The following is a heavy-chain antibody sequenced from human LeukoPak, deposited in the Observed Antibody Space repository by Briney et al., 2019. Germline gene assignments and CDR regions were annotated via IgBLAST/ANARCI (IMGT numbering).Heavy chain of an antibody. V-gene: IGHV3-30-3*01. CDR2: ISYDGSNK. Sequence: GGSLRLSCAASGFTFSSYAMHWVRQAPGKGLEWVAVISYDGSNKYYADSVKGRFTISRDNSKNTLYLQMNSLRAEDTAVYYCARGGCSSTSCWYYFDYWGQGTLVTVSS. J-gene: IGHJ4*02. CDR1: GFTFSSYA. CDR3: ARGGCSSTSCWYYFDY. D-gene: IGHD2-2*01.